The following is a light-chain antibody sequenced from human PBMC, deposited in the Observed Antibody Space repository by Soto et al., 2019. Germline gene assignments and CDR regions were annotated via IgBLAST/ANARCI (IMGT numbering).Light chain of an antibody. CDR1: QTVVSPY. V-gene: IGKV3-20*01. J-gene: IGKJ1*01. CDR2: GIS. CDR3: AQYGSSLRK. Sequence: EIVLTQSPGILSLSPGERATLSCRASQTVVSPYLAWYQQKPGQTPRLLIYGISTRAAGIADRFSGSGSGTDFTLTISRLEPEDFAVYYCAQYGSSLRKCGYGPKV.